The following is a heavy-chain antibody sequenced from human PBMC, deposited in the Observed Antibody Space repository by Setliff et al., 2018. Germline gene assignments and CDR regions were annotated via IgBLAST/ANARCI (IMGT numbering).Heavy chain of an antibody. V-gene: IGHV4-4*08. CDR1: GGSISSDV. J-gene: IGHJ4*02. CDR3: ARGINTVSWTPKY. Sequence: SETLSLTCTVSGGSISSDVWSWIRQPPGKGLEWIGQIHTGSTNYNPSLRSRVTISVDMSKNQFSLKLNSVTAADTAVYYCARGINTVSWTPKYWGQGTLVTVSS. CDR2: IHTGST. D-gene: IGHD2-2*02.